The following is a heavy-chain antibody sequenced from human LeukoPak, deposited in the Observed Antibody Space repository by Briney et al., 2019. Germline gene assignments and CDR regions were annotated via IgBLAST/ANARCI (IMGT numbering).Heavy chain of an antibody. V-gene: IGHV4-31*03. D-gene: IGHD3-22*01. Sequence: PSETLSLTCTVSGGSISSGGYYWSWIRQHPGKGLEWIGCIYYSGSTYYNPSLKSRVTISVDTSKNQFSLKLSSVTAADTAVYYCARSVYDSSGYYYSFQHWGQGTLVTVSS. J-gene: IGHJ1*01. CDR2: IYYSGST. CDR3: ARSVYDSSGYYYSFQH. CDR1: GGSISSGGYY.